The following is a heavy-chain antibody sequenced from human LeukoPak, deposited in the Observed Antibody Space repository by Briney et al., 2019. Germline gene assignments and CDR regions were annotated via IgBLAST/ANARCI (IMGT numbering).Heavy chain of an antibody. J-gene: IGHJ4*02. CDR2: ISSNGGST. Sequence: PGGSPRLSCAASGFTFSSYAMHWVRQAPGKGLEYVSAISSNGGSTYYANSVKGRFTTSRDNSKNTLYLQMGSLRAEDMAVYYCARGEAKMYYYGSGTFDYWGQGTLVTVSS. CDR1: GFTFSSYA. V-gene: IGHV3-64*01. CDR3: ARGEAKMYYYGSGTFDY. D-gene: IGHD3-10*01.